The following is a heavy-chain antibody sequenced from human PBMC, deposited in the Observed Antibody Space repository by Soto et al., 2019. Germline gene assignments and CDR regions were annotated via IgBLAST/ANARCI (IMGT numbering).Heavy chain of an antibody. J-gene: IGHJ3*02. D-gene: IGHD6-6*01. Sequence: SETLSLTCAVYGGSFSGYYWSWIRQPPGKGLEWIGEINHSESTNYNPSLKSRVTIPVDTSKNQFSLKLSSVTAADTAVYYCARGGIAARDAFDIWGQGTMVTVSS. CDR3: ARGGIAARDAFDI. V-gene: IGHV4-34*01. CDR1: GGSFSGYY. CDR2: INHSEST.